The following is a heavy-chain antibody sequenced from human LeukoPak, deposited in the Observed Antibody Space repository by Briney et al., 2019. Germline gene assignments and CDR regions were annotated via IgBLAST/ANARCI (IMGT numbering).Heavy chain of an antibody. CDR1: GFSLSSYA. Sequence: GGSLRLSCAASGFSLSSYAMNWVRQAPGKGLEWVAFIRYDGGNKLYAESVKGRFTISRDNSKNTLYLQMHSLRAEDTAVYYCAKGEADLDYWGQGTLVTVTS. J-gene: IGHJ4*02. CDR3: AKGEADLDY. CDR2: IRYDGGNK. D-gene: IGHD1-26*01. V-gene: IGHV3-30*02.